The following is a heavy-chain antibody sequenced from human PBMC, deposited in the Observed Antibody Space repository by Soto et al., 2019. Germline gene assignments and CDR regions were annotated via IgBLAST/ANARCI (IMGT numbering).Heavy chain of an antibody. D-gene: IGHD3-3*01. CDR2: INHSGST. CDR1: GGSFSGYY. V-gene: IGHV4-34*01. J-gene: IGHJ6*02. Sequence: SETLSLTCAVYGGSFSGYYWSWIRQPPGKGLEWIGEINHSGSTNYNPSLKSRVTISVDTSKNQFSLKLSSVTAADTAVYYCARVTTYDFWSGYRRGGFYGMDVWGQGTTVTVSS. CDR3: ARVTTYDFWSGYRRGGFYGMDV.